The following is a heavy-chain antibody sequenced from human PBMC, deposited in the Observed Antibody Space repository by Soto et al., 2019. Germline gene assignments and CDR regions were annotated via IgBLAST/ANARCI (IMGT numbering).Heavy chain of an antibody. D-gene: IGHD3-22*01. CDR3: ARGHSGYFLTPSDWFDP. J-gene: IGHJ5*02. Sequence: QVQLQQWGAGLLKPSETLSLTCAVYGGSFSGYYWSWIRQPPGKGLEWIVEINHSGSTNYNPSLKCRVTISVDTSQNKFSLKLSSVTAADTAVYYCARGHSGYFLTPSDWFDPWGQGTLVTVSS. V-gene: IGHV4-34*01. CDR2: INHSGST. CDR1: GGSFSGYY.